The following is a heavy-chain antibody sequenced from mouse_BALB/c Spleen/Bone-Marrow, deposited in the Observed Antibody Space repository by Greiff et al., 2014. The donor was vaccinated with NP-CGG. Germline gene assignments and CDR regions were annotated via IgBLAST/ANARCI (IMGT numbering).Heavy chain of an antibody. J-gene: IGHJ4*01. CDR2: ISGGGSFT. V-gene: IGHV5-9-2*01. Sequence: VQLKESGGGLVKPGGSLKLSCAASGFTFSSYGMSWVRQTPEKRLEWVATISGGGSFTYYPGSVKGRFTISRDNAKNNLYLQMSSLRSEDTALYYCARGHYRYDAYAMDYWGQGTSVTVSA. CDR3: ARGHYRYDAYAMDY. CDR1: GFTFSSYG. D-gene: IGHD2-14*01.